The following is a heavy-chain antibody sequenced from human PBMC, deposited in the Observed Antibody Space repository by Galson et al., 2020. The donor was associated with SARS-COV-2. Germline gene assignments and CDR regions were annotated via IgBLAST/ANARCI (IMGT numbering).Heavy chain of an antibody. CDR2: ISYDGRNK. CDR3: AKTGHYGDYGAEYFQH. Sequence: GGSLRLSCAASGFNFSSYGMPWVRQAPGKGLEWVAVISYDGRNKYYADSVKGRFTISRDNSKNTLYLQMNSLRAEDTAVYYCAKTGHYGDYGAEYFQHWGQGTLVTVSS. D-gene: IGHD4-17*01. J-gene: IGHJ1*01. V-gene: IGHV3-30*18. CDR1: GFNFSSYG.